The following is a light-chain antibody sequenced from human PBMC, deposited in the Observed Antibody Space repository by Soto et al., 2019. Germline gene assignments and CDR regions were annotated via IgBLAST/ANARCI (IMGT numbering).Light chain of an antibody. J-gene: IGLJ1*01. CDR3: CSYASRDTYV. Sequence: QSVLTQPASVSGSPGQSITISCTGTSSDVGSYNLVSWYQQHPGKAPKLMIYEGSKRPSGVSNRFSGPKSGNTASLTISGLQAEDEADYYCCSYASRDTYVFGTGTKVTVL. V-gene: IGLV2-23*01. CDR2: EGS. CDR1: SSDVGSYNL.